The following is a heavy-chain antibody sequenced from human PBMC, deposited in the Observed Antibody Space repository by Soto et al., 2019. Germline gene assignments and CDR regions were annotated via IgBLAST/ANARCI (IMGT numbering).Heavy chain of an antibody. CDR2: IWYDGSNK. J-gene: IGHJ4*02. Sequence: GGSLRLSCAASGFTFSSYCMHWVRQATGKGLEWVAVIWYDGSNKYYADSVKGRFTISRDSSKNTVSLEMTSLRAEDTAVYYCAKGGRQWLVTSDFNYWGQGALVTVSS. CDR3: AKGGRQWLVTSDFNY. D-gene: IGHD6-19*01. V-gene: IGHV3-30*02. CDR1: GFTFSSYC.